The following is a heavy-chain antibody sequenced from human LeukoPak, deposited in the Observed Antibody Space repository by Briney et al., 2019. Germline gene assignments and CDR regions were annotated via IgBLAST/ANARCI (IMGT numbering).Heavy chain of an antibody. J-gene: IGHJ6*02. V-gene: IGHV1-69*13. Sequence: SAKVSCKASGGTFSSYAISWVRQAPGQGLEWMGGIIPIFGTANYAQKFQGRVTITADESTSTAYMELSSLRSEDTAVYYCARFRAGTGLYGMDVWGQGTTVTVSS. CDR2: IIPIFGTA. CDR1: GGTFSSYA. CDR3: ARFRAGTGLYGMDV. D-gene: IGHD6-19*01.